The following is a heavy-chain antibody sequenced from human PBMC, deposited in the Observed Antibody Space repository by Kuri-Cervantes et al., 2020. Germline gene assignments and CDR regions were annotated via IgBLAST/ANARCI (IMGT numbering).Heavy chain of an antibody. Sequence: SETLSLTCAVSGGPISSPNWWSWIRQPPGKGLEWIGEIYHSGSTNYNLSLKSRLTISLDTSENQFSLKLSSVTTADTAVYYCTRGNRNFDFWGQGTLVTVSS. J-gene: IGHJ4*02. CDR3: TRGNRNFDF. CDR1: GGPISSPNW. V-gene: IGHV4-4*02. CDR2: IYHSGST. D-gene: IGHD1-14*01.